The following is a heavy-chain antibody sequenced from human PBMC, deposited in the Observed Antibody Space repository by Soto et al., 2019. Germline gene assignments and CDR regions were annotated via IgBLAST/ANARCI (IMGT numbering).Heavy chain of an antibody. CDR2: IYSGGST. CDR3: ARDFLYYYDSSGYYYFDY. D-gene: IGHD3-22*01. V-gene: IGHV3-66*01. J-gene: IGHJ4*02. CDR1: GFTVSSNY. Sequence: PGGSLRLSCAASGFTVSSNYMSWVRQAPGKGLEWVSVIYSGGSTYYADSVKGRFTISRDNAKNTLSLQMNSLRAEDTAVYYCARDFLYYYDSSGYYYFDYWGQGTLVTVSS.